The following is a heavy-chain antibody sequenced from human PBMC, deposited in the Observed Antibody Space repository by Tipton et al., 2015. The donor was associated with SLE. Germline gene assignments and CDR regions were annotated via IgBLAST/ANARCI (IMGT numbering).Heavy chain of an antibody. Sequence: LSLSCTVSGGSISSSSYYWGWIRQPPGKGLEWIGGIYYSGSTYYNPSLKSRVTISVDTSKNQFSLKLSSVTAADTAVYYCARLRYFDWLLDYWGQGTLVTVSS. J-gene: IGHJ4*02. D-gene: IGHD3-9*01. CDR2: IYYSGST. V-gene: IGHV4-39*07. CDR3: ARLRYFDWLLDY. CDR1: GGSISSSSYY.